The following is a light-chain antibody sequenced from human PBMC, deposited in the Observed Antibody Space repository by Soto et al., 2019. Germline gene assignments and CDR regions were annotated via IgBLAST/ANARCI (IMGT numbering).Light chain of an antibody. CDR3: SSYAGSNNFV. V-gene: IGLV2-8*01. CDR2: EVS. CDR1: SSDVGGYNY. J-gene: IGLJ1*01. Sequence: QSALTQPPSASGSPGQSVTISCTGTSSDVGGYNYVLWYQQHPGKAPKLMIYEVSERPSGVPDRFSGSKSGNTASLTISGLQAEDEADYYCSSYAGSNNFVFGTGTKVTVL.